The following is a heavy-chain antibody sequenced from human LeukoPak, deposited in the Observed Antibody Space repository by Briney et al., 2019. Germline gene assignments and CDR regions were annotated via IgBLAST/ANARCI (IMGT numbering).Heavy chain of an antibody. V-gene: IGHV3-74*01. D-gene: IGHD6-19*01. Sequence: QPGGSLRLSCAASGFTFSSYWMHWVRQAPGKGLVGVSRINSDGRSTSYADSVKGRFTISRGNAKNTLYLQMNSLRAEDTAVYYCARDGGTAVAAFDYWGQGTLVTVSS. CDR3: ARDGGTAVAAFDY. CDR1: GFTFSSYW. CDR2: INSDGRST. J-gene: IGHJ4*02.